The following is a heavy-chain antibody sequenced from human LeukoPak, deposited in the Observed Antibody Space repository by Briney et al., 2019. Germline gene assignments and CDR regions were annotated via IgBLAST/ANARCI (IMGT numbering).Heavy chain of an antibody. D-gene: IGHD3-10*01. CDR3: AKTDYYGSGSYVDY. CDR1: GFTFSGHN. J-gene: IGHJ4*02. CDR2: VSISSGTI. Sequence: PGGSLRLSCAASGFTFSGHNMNWVRQAPGKGLEWISFVSISSGTIYYADSVNGRFRISRDNAKSSLDLEMNSLRAEDTAVYYCAKTDYYGSGSYVDYWGQGTLVTVSS. V-gene: IGHV3-48*04.